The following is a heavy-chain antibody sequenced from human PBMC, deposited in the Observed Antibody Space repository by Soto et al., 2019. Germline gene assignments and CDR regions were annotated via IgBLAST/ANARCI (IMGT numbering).Heavy chain of an antibody. D-gene: IGHD2-2*01. V-gene: IGHV3-23*01. CDR2: ISGSGGST. CDR3: AKDLGRVVVPAAAFDY. J-gene: IGHJ4*02. CDR1: GFTFSSYA. Sequence: EVQLLESGGGLVQPGGSLRLSCAASGFTFSSYAMSWVRQAPGKGLEWVSAISGSGGSTYYADSVKGRFTISRDNSKNTLYLQMNSLRAEDTAVYYCAKDLGRVVVPAAAFDYWGQGTLVTVSS.